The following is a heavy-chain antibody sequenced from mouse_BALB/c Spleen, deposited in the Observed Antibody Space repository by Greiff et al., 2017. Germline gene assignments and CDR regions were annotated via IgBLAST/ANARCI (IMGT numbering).Heavy chain of an antibody. J-gene: IGHJ4*01. CDR3: ARGGNYGAMDY. CDR1: GFNIKDTY. V-gene: IGHV14-3*02. CDR2: IDPANGNT. Sequence: EVQLQQSWAELVKPGASVKLSCTASGFNIKDTYMHWVKQRPEQGLEWIGRIDPANGNTKYDPKFQGKATITADTSSNTAYLQLSSLTSEDTAVYYCARGGNYGAMDYWGQGTSVTVSS. D-gene: IGHD2-1*01.